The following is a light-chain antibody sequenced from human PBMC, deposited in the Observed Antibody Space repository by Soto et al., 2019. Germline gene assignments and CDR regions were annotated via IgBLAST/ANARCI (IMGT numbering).Light chain of an antibody. J-gene: IGLJ2*01. Sequence: QAVVTQPPSVSGAPGQRVTISCTGRSSNIGAGYDVHWYQQLPGTAPKLLIYGNSNRPSGVPDRFSGYKSGTSASLAITGLQAEDEADYYCQSYDSSLSVVVFGGGTKVTVL. CDR1: SSNIGAGYD. CDR3: QSYDSSLSVVV. V-gene: IGLV1-40*01. CDR2: GNS.